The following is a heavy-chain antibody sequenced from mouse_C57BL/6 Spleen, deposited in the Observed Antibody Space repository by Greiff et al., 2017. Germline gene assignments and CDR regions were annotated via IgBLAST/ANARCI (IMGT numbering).Heavy chain of an antibody. D-gene: IGHD2-5*01. Sequence: DVHLVESGGGLVKPGGSLKLSCAASGFTFSDYGMHWVRQAPEKGLEWVAYISSGSSTIYYADTVKGRFTISRDNAKNTLFLQMTSLRSEDTAMYYCARPGYSNYVRAMDYWGQGTSVTVSS. V-gene: IGHV5-17*01. CDR1: GFTFSDYG. CDR2: ISSGSSTI. J-gene: IGHJ4*01. CDR3: ARPGYSNYVRAMDY.